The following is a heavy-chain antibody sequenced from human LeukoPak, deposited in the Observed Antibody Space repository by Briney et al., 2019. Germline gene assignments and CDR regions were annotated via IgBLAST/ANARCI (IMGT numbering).Heavy chain of an antibody. CDR3: ASLDY. CDR1: GFTFSIYW. J-gene: IGHJ4*02. CDR2: IISDGSST. V-gene: IGHV3-74*01. Sequence: HSGGSLRLSCAASGFTFSIYWVHWVRQAPGKGLVWVSSIISDGSSTSYADSVKGRFTISRDNAKNTLYLQMNTLRAEDTAVYYCASLDYWGRGTRVTVSS.